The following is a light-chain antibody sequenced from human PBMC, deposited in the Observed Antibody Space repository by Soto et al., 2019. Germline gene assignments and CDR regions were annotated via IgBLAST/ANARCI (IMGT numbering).Light chain of an antibody. V-gene: IGKV3-15*01. CDR3: QHYDNWPFT. CDR2: DTS. CDR1: QSVSSN. Sequence: EIVMTQSPATLSVSPGERATLSCRASQSVSSNLAWYQQKPGQAPRLLIYDTSTRATGIPARFSGSGSGTEFTLTISSLHSEDFGIYYCQHYDNWPFTFGQGTKVDIK. J-gene: IGKJ2*01.